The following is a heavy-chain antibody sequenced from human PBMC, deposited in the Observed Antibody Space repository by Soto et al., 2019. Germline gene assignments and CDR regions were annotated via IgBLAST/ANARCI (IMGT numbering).Heavy chain of an antibody. CDR1: GFTFSSYS. V-gene: IGHV3-21*01. D-gene: IGHD1-1*01. Sequence: GGSLRLSCAASGFTFSSYSMNWVRQAPGKGLEWVSSISSSSSYIYYADSVKGRFTISRDNAKNSLYLQMNSLRAEDTAVYYCARDFGWYNWNDDGLDYWGQGPLVTVSS. CDR2: ISSSSSYI. J-gene: IGHJ4*02. CDR3: ARDFGWYNWNDDGLDY.